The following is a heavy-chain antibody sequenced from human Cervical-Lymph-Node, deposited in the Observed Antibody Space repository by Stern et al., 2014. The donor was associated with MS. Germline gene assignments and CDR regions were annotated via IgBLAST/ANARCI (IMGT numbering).Heavy chain of an antibody. CDR1: GGSISSGDNY. Sequence: QLQLQESGPGLVKPSQTLSLTCTVSGGSISSGDNYWSWIRQPPGKGPEGIGYIHYSGDTSFNPSLKSRATISADTSKNQFSLKLNSMTAADTAVYYCARVPDYGDAFFDYWGQGILVTVSS. CDR3: ARVPDYGDAFFDY. J-gene: IGHJ4*02. V-gene: IGHV4-30-4*01. CDR2: IHYSGDT. D-gene: IGHD4-17*01.